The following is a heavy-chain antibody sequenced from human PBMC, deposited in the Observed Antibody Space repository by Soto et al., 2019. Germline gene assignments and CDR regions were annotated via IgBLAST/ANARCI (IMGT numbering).Heavy chain of an antibody. D-gene: IGHD3-16*01. J-gene: IGHJ6*02. CDR1: GFTFSSYW. CDR2: INSDGSST. Sequence: PGGSLRLSCAASGFTFSSYWMHWVRQAPGRGLVWVSRINSDGSSTSYADSVKGRFTISRDNAKNTLYLQMNSLRAEDTAVYYCASGALSANSMDVWGQGTTVTVSS. CDR3: ASGALSANSMDV. V-gene: IGHV3-74*01.